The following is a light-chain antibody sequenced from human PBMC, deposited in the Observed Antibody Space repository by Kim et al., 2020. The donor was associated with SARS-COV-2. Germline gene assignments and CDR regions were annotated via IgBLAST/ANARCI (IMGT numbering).Light chain of an antibody. V-gene: IGKV1-33*01. CDR1: QDINNN. CDR2: DVF. J-gene: IGKJ5*01. CDR3: QQYQNVPPT. Sequence: DIQMTQSPFSLSAFVGDRVTITCQASQDINNNINWYQQKSGKAPKVLINDVFNLETGVPSRFSGSGSGTNFTFTIGSLQPEDIATYYCQQYQNVPPTFGQGTRLEIK.